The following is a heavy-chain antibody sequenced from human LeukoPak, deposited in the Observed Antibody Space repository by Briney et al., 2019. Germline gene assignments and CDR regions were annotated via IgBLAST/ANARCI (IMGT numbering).Heavy chain of an antibody. CDR3: ARKGFGELVIDY. J-gene: IGHJ4*02. D-gene: IGHD3-10*01. CDR1: GFTFSSYA. V-gene: IGHV3-23*01. Sequence: GGSLRLSCAASGFTFSSYAMSWVRQAPGKGLEWVSAISGSGGSTYYADSVKGRFTISRDNSKNTLYLQMNSLRAEDTAVYYCARKGFGELVIDYWGQGTLVTVSS. CDR2: ISGSGGST.